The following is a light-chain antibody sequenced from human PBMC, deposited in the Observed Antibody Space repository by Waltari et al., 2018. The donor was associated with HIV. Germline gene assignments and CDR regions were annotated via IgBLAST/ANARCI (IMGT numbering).Light chain of an antibody. V-gene: IGLV2-8*01. Sequence: QSALTQPPSASGSPGQSVTLSCTGTSSDVGGYNYVSCHQQHPGKAPKLMIYDGIKRPSGVPDRFSGSKSGNTASLTVSGLQPEDEADYYCSSHAGSKVVFGGGTRLTVL. CDR2: DGI. J-gene: IGLJ2*01. CDR3: SSHAGSKVV. CDR1: SSDVGGYNY.